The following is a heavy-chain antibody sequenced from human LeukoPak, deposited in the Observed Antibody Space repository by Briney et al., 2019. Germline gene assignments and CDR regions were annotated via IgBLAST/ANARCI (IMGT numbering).Heavy chain of an antibody. Sequence: PGGSLRLFCAASGFTFSSYGMHWVRQAPGKGLEWVAFIRYDGSNKYYADSVKGRFTISRDNSKNTLYLQMNSLRAEDTAVYYCAKSTSSSSDWFDPWGQGTLVTVSS. CDR3: AKSTSSSSDWFDP. CDR1: GFTFSSYG. J-gene: IGHJ5*02. CDR2: IRYDGSNK. D-gene: IGHD6-6*01. V-gene: IGHV3-30*02.